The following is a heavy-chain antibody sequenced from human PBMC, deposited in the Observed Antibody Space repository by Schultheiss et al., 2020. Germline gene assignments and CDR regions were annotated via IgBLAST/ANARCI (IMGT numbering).Heavy chain of an antibody. J-gene: IGHJ6*02. CDR1: GFSLSTSGMG. V-gene: IGHV2-70*11. CDR3: ARAHGGPPYYYGMDV. D-gene: IGHD2-15*01. CDR2: IDWDDDK. Sequence: SGPTLVKPTQTLTLTCTFSGFSLSTSGMGVSWIRQPPGKALEWLARIDWDDDKYYSTSLKTRLTISKDTSKNQVVLTMTNMDPVDTATYYCARAHGGPPYYYGMDVWGQGTTVTVSS.